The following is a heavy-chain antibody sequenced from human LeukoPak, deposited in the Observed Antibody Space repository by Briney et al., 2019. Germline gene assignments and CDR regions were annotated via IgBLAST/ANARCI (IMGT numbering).Heavy chain of an antibody. CDR1: GYSFTSYW. V-gene: IGHV5-51*01. Sequence: GESLKISCKGSGYSFTSYWIGWVRQMPGKGREWMAVIYPGDSDTKYSPSFQGHVTISADSSSSSAYLQWRSLKASDTAMYYCARSSDSSGYYDYFDYWGQGTLVTVSS. J-gene: IGHJ4*02. D-gene: IGHD3-22*01. CDR2: IYPGDSDT. CDR3: ARSSDSSGYYDYFDY.